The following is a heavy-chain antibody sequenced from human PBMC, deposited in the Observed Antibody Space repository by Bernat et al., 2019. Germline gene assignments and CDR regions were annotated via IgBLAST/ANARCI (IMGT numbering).Heavy chain of an antibody. D-gene: IGHD4-17*01. CDR1: GYSFTSYW. CDR2: IDPSDSYT. Sequence: EVQLVQSGAEVKKPGESLRISCKGSGYSFTSYWISWLRQMPGKGLEWIGRIDPSDSYTNYSPSFQGHVPIAADKSISTAYLQGGSLKASDTAMYYCASSYYGDSPPYWGQGTLVTVSS. V-gene: IGHV5-10-1*03. J-gene: IGHJ4*02. CDR3: ASSYYGDSPPY.